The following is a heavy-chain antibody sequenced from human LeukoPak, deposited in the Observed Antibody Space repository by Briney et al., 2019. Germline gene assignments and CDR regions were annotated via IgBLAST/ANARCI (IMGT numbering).Heavy chain of an antibody. CDR1: GGRFSDYV. V-gene: IGHV1-69*11. Sequence: SVKVSCKASGGRFSDYVITWLRQAPGQGPEWMGRFIPIPGTANYAQNFQGRVTITADESMSTVYMEVTSLRSEDTAFYYCARDQSRVVEIGIEGAGWFDAWGQGNLIIVSS. CDR2: FIPIPGTA. CDR3: ARDQSRVVEIGIEGAGWFDA. D-gene: IGHD1-26*01. J-gene: IGHJ5*02.